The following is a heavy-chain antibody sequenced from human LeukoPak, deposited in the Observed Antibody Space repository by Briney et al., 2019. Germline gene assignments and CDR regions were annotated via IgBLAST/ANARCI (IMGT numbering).Heavy chain of an antibody. CDR2: ISWNSGSI. V-gene: IGHV3-9*01. CDR1: GFTFDDYA. J-gene: IGHJ4*02. D-gene: IGHD3-22*01. Sequence: GGSLRLSCAASGFTFDDYAMHWVRQAPGKALEWVSGISWNSGSIGYADSVKGRFTISRDNAKNSLYLQMNSLRAEDTALYYCAKDRFYDSSGSFDYWGQGTLVTVSS. CDR3: AKDRFYDSSGSFDY.